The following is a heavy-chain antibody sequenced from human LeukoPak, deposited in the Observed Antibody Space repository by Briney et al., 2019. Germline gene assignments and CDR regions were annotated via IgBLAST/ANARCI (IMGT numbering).Heavy chain of an antibody. D-gene: IGHD3-10*01. V-gene: IGHV3-30*03. Sequence: GGSLRLSCAASGFTFSNYGVHWVRQAPGKGLEWVAVVADDGRDKHHADSVKGRFTISRDNSKNTLFLQMNSLRAEDTAVYYCARETGAFDYWGQGTLVTVSS. J-gene: IGHJ4*02. CDR1: GFTFSNYG. CDR3: ARETGAFDY. CDR2: VADDGRDK.